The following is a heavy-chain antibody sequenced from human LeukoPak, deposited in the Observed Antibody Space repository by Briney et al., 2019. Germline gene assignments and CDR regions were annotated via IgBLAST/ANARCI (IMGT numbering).Heavy chain of an antibody. V-gene: IGHV3-9*01. D-gene: IGHD6-13*01. J-gene: IGHJ4*02. CDR3: AKDRGSSWYWDY. Sequence: GGSLRLSCAASGFTFSNYGMAWVRPVPGKGLEWVSGISWNSGSIGYADSVKGRFTISRDNAKNSLYLQMNSLRAEDTAIYYCAKDRGSSWYWDYWGQGTLVTVSS. CDR1: GFTFSNYG. CDR2: ISWNSGSI.